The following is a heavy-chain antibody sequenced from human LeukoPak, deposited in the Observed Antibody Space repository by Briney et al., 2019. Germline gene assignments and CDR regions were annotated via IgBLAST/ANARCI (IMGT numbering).Heavy chain of an antibody. CDR3: AATRWLQSYPFDY. CDR1: GGSISSYY. Sequence: PSETLSLTCTVSGGSISSYYWSWIRQPPGKGLEWIGYIYYSGSTNYNPSLKSRVTISVDTSKNQFSLKLSSVTAADTAVYYCAATRWLQSYPFDYWGQGTLVTVSS. J-gene: IGHJ4*02. CDR2: IYYSGST. V-gene: IGHV4-59*01. D-gene: IGHD5-24*01.